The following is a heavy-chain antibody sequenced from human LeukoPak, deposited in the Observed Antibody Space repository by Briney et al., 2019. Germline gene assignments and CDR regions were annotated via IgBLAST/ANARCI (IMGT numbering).Heavy chain of an antibody. D-gene: IGHD3-22*01. CDR2: ICYDGINK. CDR1: GFTFSSYG. J-gene: IGHJ4*02. CDR3: AREYPPRYYYDSSGYLDY. Sequence: PGRSLRLSCAASGFTFSSYGMHWVGQAPGKGGEGVAVICYDGINKYYADSVKGRFTISRDNSKNTLYLQMNSLRAEDTAVYYCAREYPPRYYYDSSGYLDYWGQGTLVTVSS. V-gene: IGHV3-33*01.